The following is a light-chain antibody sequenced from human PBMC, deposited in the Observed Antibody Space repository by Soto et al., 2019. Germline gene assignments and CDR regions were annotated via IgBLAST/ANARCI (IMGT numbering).Light chain of an antibody. J-gene: IGLJ1*01. CDR2: GNS. CDR3: QSYDSSLSGYV. V-gene: IGLV1-40*01. Sequence: QSVLTQPPSVSGAPGQRVTISCTESSSNIGAGYDVHWYQQLPGTAPKLLISGNSNRPSGVPDRFSGSKSGTSASLAITGLQAEYEADYYCQSYDSSLSGYVFGTGTKVTVL. CDR1: SSNIGAGYD.